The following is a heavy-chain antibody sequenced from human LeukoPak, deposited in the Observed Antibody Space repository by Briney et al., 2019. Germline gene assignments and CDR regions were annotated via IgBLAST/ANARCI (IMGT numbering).Heavy chain of an antibody. CDR3: AREYCSGGSCFDP. CDR1: GFTFSSYG. J-gene: IGHJ5*02. CDR2: IRYDGSNK. Sequence: PGGSLRLSCAASGFTFSSYGMHWVRQAPGKGLEWVAFIRYDGSNKYYADSVKGRFTISRDNSKNTLYLQMNSLRAEDTAVYYCAREYCSGGSCFDPWGQGTLVTVSS. V-gene: IGHV3-30*02. D-gene: IGHD2-15*01.